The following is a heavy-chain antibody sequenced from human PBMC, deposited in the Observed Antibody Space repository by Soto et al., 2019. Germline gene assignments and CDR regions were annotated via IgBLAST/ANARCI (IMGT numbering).Heavy chain of an antibody. J-gene: IGHJ5*02. Sequence: TSETLSLTCTVSGGPISSSSYYWGWIRQPPGKGLEWIGSIYYSGSTYYNPSLKSRVTISVDTSKNQFSLKLSSVTAADTAVYYCAGGGSYGDYPITHYSTGEYNWFDPWGQGTLVTVSS. CDR2: IYYSGST. CDR3: AGGGSYGDYPITHYSTGEYNWFDP. CDR1: GGPISSSSYY. D-gene: IGHD4-17*01. V-gene: IGHV4-39*01.